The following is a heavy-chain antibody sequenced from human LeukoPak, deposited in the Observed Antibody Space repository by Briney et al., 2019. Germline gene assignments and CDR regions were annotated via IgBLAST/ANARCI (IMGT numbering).Heavy chain of an antibody. CDR3: ARAEGGSGSYGY. CDR2: ISAYNGNT. CDR1: GGTFSSYA. J-gene: IGHJ4*02. V-gene: IGHV1-18*01. Sequence: ASVKVSCKASGGTFSSYAISWVRQAPGQGLEWMGWISAYNGNTNYAQKLQGRVTMTTDTSTSTAYMELRSLRSDDTAVYHCARAEGGSGSYGYWGQGTLVTVSS. D-gene: IGHD3-10*01.